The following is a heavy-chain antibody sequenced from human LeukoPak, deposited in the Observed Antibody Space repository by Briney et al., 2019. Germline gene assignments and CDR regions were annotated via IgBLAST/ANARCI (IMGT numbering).Heavy chain of an antibody. Sequence: GRSLRLSCTASGFTFGDYAMSWVRQAPGKGLEWVSVIYSGGSTYYADSVKGRFTISRDNSKNTLYLQMNSLRAEDTAVYYCARDIGYYDFWSGHYYYYYMDVWGKGTTVTVSS. D-gene: IGHD3-3*01. CDR3: ARDIGYYDFWSGHYYYYYMDV. J-gene: IGHJ6*03. CDR2: IYSGGST. V-gene: IGHV3-53*01. CDR1: GFTFGDYA.